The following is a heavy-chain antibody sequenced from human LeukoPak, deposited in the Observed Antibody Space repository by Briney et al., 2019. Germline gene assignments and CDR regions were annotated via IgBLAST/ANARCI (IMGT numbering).Heavy chain of an antibody. CDR2: ISSSTSTI. CDR1: GFTFSSYS. D-gene: IGHD3-22*01. Sequence: GGSLRLSCAASGFTFSSYSMNWVRQAPEKGLEWVSYISSSTSTICYADSVKGRFTISRDNAKNSLYLQMNSLRAEDTAVYYCARSSSSYYDTSGYLDYWGQGTLVTVSS. J-gene: IGHJ4*02. CDR3: ARSSSSYYDTSGYLDY. V-gene: IGHV3-48*01.